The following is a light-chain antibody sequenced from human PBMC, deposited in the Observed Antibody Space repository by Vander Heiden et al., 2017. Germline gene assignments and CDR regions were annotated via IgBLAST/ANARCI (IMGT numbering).Light chain of an antibody. J-gene: IGLJ2*01. CDR2: DVS. Sequence: QSALTQPPSASGSPGQSVPISCTGTISDVGDYEYVSWYQQHPGKAPKLIIYDVSKRPSGVPDRFSGSKSGNTASLTVSGLQAEDEADYYCDSFDGRYMVFGGGTKLTVL. CDR1: ISDVGDYEY. CDR3: DSFDGRYMV. V-gene: IGLV2-8*01.